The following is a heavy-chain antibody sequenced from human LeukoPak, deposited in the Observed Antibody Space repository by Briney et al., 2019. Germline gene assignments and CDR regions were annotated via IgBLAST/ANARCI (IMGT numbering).Heavy chain of an antibody. CDR3: TRGPGGRVATITVEGVSPYYGMDV. CDR2: ISYDGTNK. Sequence: PGGSLRLSCAASGFTFSSYAIHWVRQAPGKGLEWVAVISYDGTNKYYADSVKGRFTISRDNSKNTLYLQMNSLRAEDTAVYYCTRGPGGRVATITVEGVSPYYGMDVWGKGTTVTVSS. CDR1: GFTFSSYA. V-gene: IGHV3-30*04. D-gene: IGHD5-12*01. J-gene: IGHJ6*04.